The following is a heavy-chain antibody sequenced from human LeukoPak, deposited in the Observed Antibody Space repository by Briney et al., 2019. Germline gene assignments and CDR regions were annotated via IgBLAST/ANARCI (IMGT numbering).Heavy chain of an antibody. V-gene: IGHV3-23*01. D-gene: IGHD6-19*01. CDR1: GFTFSSYA. CDR2: ITGSGGST. Sequence: GGSLRLSCAASGFTFSSYAMSWVRQAPGKGLEWVSAITGSGGSTYYADSAKGRFTISRDNSENTLYLQMNSLRAEDTAVYYCASPTSGWLADYWGQGTLVTVSA. J-gene: IGHJ4*02. CDR3: ASPTSGWLADY.